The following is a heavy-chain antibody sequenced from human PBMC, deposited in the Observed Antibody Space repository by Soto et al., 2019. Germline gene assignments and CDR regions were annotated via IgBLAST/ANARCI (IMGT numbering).Heavy chain of an antibody. CDR2: IDNDVGTT. D-gene: IGHD2-15*01. Sequence: PGGSLRLSCAASGFTFSSYSMNWVRQSPGKGLVWVSRIDNDVGTTNYADSVKGRFTISRDTAKNTVYLQMNSLGVEDTAIYYCARSVPVGARVVGYWGQGALVPVSS. CDR1: GFTFSSYS. J-gene: IGHJ4*02. V-gene: IGHV3-74*01. CDR3: ARSVPVGARVVGY.